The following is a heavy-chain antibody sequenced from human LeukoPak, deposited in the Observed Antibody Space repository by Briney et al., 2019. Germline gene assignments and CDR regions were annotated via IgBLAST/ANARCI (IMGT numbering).Heavy chain of an antibody. CDR1: GFTFSNYG. Sequence: PGGSLRLSCAASGFTFSNYGIHWVRQAPGKGLEWEAFIWYDGSNKYYADSVKGRFTISRDNSKNSLYLQMNSLRTEDTALYYCAKYMRFGANWFDPWGQRTLVTVSS. CDR2: IWYDGSNK. V-gene: IGHV3-30*02. CDR3: AKYMRFGANWFDP. D-gene: IGHD3-10*01. J-gene: IGHJ5*02.